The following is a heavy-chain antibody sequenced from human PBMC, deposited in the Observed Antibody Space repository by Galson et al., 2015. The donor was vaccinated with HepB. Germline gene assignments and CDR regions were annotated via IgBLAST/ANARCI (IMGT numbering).Heavy chain of an antibody. Sequence: CAISGDSVSNNGAAWNWIRQSPSSGLEWLGRTYYRSKWFSDYAVSVKSRIAINPDTSKNQFSLQLNSVTPEDTAVYYCAREAYYFDYWGQGTLVTVSS. V-gene: IGHV6-1*01. J-gene: IGHJ4*02. CDR3: AREAYYFDY. CDR2: TYYRSKWFS. CDR1: GDSVSNNGAA.